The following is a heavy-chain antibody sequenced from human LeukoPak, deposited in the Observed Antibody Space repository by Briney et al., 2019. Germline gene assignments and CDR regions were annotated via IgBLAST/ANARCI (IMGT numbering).Heavy chain of an antibody. Sequence: SETLSLSCTVSGGSISSYYWSWIRQPAGKGLEWIGYIYYSGSINYNPSLKSRVTISVDTSKNQFSLKLSSVTAADTAVYYCASTTGTTGGGLGAWGQGTLVTVSS. J-gene: IGHJ5*02. CDR3: ASTTGTTGGGLGA. CDR2: IYYSGSI. CDR1: GGSISSYY. V-gene: IGHV4-59*01. D-gene: IGHD1-7*01.